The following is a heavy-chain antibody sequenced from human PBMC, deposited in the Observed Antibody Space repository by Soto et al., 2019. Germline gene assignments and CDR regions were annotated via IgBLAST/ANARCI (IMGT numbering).Heavy chain of an antibody. J-gene: IGHJ6*03. Sequence: QVQLVQSGAEVKKPGASVKVSCKASGYTFTSYGISWVRQAPGQGLEWMGWISAYNGNTNYAQKLQGRVTMTTDTSTSTAYMELRGLRSDDTAVYYCARDEVDDFWSGFRYYYYYYMDVWGKGTTVTVAS. V-gene: IGHV1-18*01. CDR2: ISAYNGNT. D-gene: IGHD3-3*01. CDR3: ARDEVDDFWSGFRYYYYYYMDV. CDR1: GYTFTSYG.